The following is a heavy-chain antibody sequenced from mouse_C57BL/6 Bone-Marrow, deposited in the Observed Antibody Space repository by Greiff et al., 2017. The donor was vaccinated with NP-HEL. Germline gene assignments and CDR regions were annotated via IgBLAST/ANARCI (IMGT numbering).Heavy chain of an antibody. CDR2: IYPGSGNT. CDR3: ASGTLYFDY. D-gene: IGHD1-1*01. CDR1: GYSFTSYY. V-gene: IGHV1-66*01. J-gene: IGHJ2*01. Sequence: QVQLKQSGPELVKPGASVKISCKASGYSFTSYYIHWVKQRPGQGLEWIGWIYPGSGNTKYNEKFKGKATLTADTSSSTAYMQLSSLTSEDSAVYYCASGTLYFDYWGQGTTLTVSS.